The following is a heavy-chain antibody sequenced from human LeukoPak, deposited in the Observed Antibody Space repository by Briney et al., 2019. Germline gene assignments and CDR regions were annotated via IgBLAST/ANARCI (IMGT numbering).Heavy chain of an antibody. D-gene: IGHD5-18*01. J-gene: IGHJ5*02. CDR3: ARGATGYTYGPTLINWFDP. V-gene: IGHV4-34*01. CDR1: GGSFSGYY. Sequence: SETLSLTCAVYGGSFSGYYWSWIRQPPGKGLEWIGEINHSGSTNYNPSLKSRVTISVDTSKNQFSLRLSSVTAADTAVYYCARGATGYTYGPTLINWFDPWGQGTLVTVSS. CDR2: INHSGST.